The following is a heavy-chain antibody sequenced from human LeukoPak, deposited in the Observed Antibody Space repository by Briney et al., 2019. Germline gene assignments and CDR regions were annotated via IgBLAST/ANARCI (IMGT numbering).Heavy chain of an antibody. CDR2: ISASGGST. CDR3: AKVITTILVAQYYMDV. Sequence: GGSLRLSCEVSGFTFSTYGMTWVRQAPGKGLEWVSGISASGGSTFYADSVKGRFTISRGKSKNTLYLQMNSLRVEDTAVYYCAKVITTILVAQYYMDVWGKGTTVTVSS. J-gene: IGHJ6*03. CDR1: GFTFSTYG. D-gene: IGHD3-22*01. V-gene: IGHV3-23*01.